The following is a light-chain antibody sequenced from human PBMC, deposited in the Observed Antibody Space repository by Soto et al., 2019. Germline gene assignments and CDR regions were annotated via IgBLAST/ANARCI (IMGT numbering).Light chain of an antibody. CDR1: NVGSRS. CDR3: QVWEATGDQVV. Sequence: SYELTQPPSVSVDPGETARISCGGNNVGSRSVHWYQQKPGQAPFLVIYYDSDRPSGIPERFSGSNSGNTATLIISRVEAGDEADYYCQVWEATGDQVVFGGGTQLTVL. J-gene: IGLJ2*01. V-gene: IGLV3-21*01. CDR2: YDS.